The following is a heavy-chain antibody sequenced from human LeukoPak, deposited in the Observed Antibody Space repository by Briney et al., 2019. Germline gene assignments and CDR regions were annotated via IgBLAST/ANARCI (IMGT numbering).Heavy chain of an antibody. V-gene: IGHV4-39*01. CDR3: ARVGFYYDSSAYFIDY. CDR2: ISYRGNT. CDR1: GGSISSSSYY. Sequence: PSETLSLTCTVSGGSISSSSYYWGWIRQPPGKGLEWIGSISYRGNTYYNPSLKSRITISVDTPKNQFSLKLSSVTAADTAVYYCARVGFYYDSSAYFIDYWSQGTLVTVSS. D-gene: IGHD3-22*01. J-gene: IGHJ4*02.